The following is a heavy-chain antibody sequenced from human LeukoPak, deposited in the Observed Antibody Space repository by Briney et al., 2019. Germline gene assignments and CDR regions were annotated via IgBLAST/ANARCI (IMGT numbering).Heavy chain of an antibody. D-gene: IGHD5-12*01. V-gene: IGHV3-21*01. Sequence: GGSLRLSCAASGFTFSSYSMNWVRQAPGKGLEWVSSISSSSYIYYADSVKGRFTISRDNAKNSLYLQMNSLRAEDTAVYYCARDGYSGLFDYWGQGTLVTVSS. J-gene: IGHJ4*02. CDR3: ARDGYSGLFDY. CDR2: ISSSSYI. CDR1: GFTFSSYS.